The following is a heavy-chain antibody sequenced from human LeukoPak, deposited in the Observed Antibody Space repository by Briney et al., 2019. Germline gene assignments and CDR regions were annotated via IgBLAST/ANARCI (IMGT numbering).Heavy chain of an antibody. V-gene: IGHV3-9*01. J-gene: IGHJ4*02. CDR1: GFTFDDYA. CDR3: AKDGIAAAFDY. D-gene: IGHD6-13*01. CDR2: ISWNSGSI. Sequence: PGGSLRLSCAASGFTFDDYAMHWVRQAPGKGLEWVSGISWNSGSIGYADSVKGRSTISRDNAKNSPYLQMNSLRAEDTALYYCAKDGIAAAFDYWGQGTLVTVSS.